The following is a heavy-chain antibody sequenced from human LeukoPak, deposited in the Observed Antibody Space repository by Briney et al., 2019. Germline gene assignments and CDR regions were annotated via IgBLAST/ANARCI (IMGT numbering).Heavy chain of an antibody. D-gene: IGHD1-26*01. Sequence: GGSLRLSCAASGFTFSSYAMSWVRQAPGKGLEWVSAISGNGGSTHDADSVKGRFAISRDNSKNMLYLQMNSLRAEDTAIYYCAKGSIVGTLYFFDSWGQGTLVTVSS. CDR2: ISGNGGST. CDR3: AKGSIVGTLYFFDS. V-gene: IGHV3-23*01. CDR1: GFTFSSYA. J-gene: IGHJ4*02.